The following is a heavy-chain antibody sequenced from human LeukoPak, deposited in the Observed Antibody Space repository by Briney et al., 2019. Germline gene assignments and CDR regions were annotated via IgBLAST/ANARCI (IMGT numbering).Heavy chain of an antibody. CDR2: ITGSGGNT. CDR3: AKGLTSSGWSIYGN. CDR1: GFTSATYG. V-gene: IGHV3-23*01. Sequence: GGSLRLSCAASGFTSATYGMSWVRQAPGKGLEWVSLITGSGGNTYYEDSVKGRFIISRDNSKNTLYLQMNSLRAEDTAVYYCAKGLTSSGWSIYGNWGQETLVTVSS. D-gene: IGHD6-19*01. J-gene: IGHJ4*02.